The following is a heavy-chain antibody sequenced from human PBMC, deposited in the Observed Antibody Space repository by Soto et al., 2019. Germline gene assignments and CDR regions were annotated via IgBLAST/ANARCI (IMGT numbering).Heavy chain of an antibody. CDR3: ARYYYDSSGYYYIDY. V-gene: IGHV3-23*01. Sequence: GGSLRLSCAASGFTFSNYAMSWVRQAPGKGLEWVSGIGGRGTSSYYADSVKGRFAISRDNSKNTLYLQMNSLRAEDTAVYYCARYYYDSSGYYYIDYWGQGTLVTVSS. CDR2: IGGRGTSS. J-gene: IGHJ4*02. CDR1: GFTFSNYA. D-gene: IGHD3-22*01.